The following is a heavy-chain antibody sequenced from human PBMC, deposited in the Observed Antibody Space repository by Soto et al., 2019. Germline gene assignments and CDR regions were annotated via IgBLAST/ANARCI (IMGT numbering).Heavy chain of an antibody. V-gene: IGHV1-2*04. Sequence: SVKVSCKASGYSFTDYHIRWVRQAPGQGLEWLGRINPKSGGTSTAQKFQGWVTMTTDTSISTASMELTRLTSDDTAIYYCARGDSTDCSNGVCSFFYNHDMDVWGQGTTVTVSS. CDR1: GYSFTDYH. J-gene: IGHJ6*02. D-gene: IGHD2-8*01. CDR3: ARGDSTDCSNGVCSFFYNHDMDV. CDR2: INPKSGGT.